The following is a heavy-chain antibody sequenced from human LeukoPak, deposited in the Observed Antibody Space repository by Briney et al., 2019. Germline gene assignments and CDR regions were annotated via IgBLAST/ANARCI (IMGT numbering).Heavy chain of an antibody. CDR3: AREAISGWTDH. V-gene: IGHV3-30-3*01. CDR2: ISYDERNI. Sequence: GGSLRLSCAASGFTFSSYTMNWLRQAPGKGLERVAVISYDERNIFYGDSVKGRFTISRDNSKDTVYLQINRLRTEDTAVYYCAREAISGWTDHWGQGTLVTVSS. CDR1: GFTFSSYT. D-gene: IGHD6-19*01. J-gene: IGHJ5*02.